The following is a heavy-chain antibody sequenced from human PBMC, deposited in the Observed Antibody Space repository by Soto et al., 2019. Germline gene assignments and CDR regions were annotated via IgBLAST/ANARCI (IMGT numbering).Heavy chain of an antibody. CDR3: ATKFNDYGDSDDAFDI. V-gene: IGHV3-21*01. CDR2: ISSSSSYI. Sequence: GGSLRLSCAASGFTFSSYSMNWVRQAPGKGLEWVSSISSSSSYIYYADSVKGRFTISRDNAKNSLYLQMNSLRAEDTAVYYCATKFNDYGDSDDAFDIWGQGTMVTVSS. J-gene: IGHJ3*02. CDR1: GFTFSSYS. D-gene: IGHD4-17*01.